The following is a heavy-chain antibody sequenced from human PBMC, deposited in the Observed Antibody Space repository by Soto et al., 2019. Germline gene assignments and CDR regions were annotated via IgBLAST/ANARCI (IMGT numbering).Heavy chain of an antibody. CDR1: GDMFDTYT. D-gene: IGHD3-22*01. CDR2: IIPRSAKS. J-gene: IGHJ5*02. V-gene: IGHV1-69*13. Sequence: SVKVSCKASGDMFDTYTITWMRQAPGRGLEWVGGIIPRSAKSNYAQKFEGRVTITADESTSTAYMELSSLRSEDTAVYYCARDRGPSSGYYPYWFDPWG. CDR3: ARDRGPSSGYYPYWFDP.